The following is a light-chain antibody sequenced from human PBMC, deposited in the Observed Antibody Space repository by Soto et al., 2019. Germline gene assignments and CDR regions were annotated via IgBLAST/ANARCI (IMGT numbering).Light chain of an antibody. CDR1: LDISNY. J-gene: IGKJ1*01. CDR2: GAS. V-gene: IGKV1-27*01. CDR3: QKYNSAPWT. Sequence: DVQITQSPSSLSASVGDTVTITCRASLDISNYLAWYQQKPGQVPDLLIYGASTLQSGVPSRFSGRGSGTHFTLTISNLQPEDVATYYCQKYNSAPWTFGQGTKVEIK.